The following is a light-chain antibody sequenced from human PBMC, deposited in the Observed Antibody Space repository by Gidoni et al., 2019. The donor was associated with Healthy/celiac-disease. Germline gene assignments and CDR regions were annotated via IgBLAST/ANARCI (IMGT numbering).Light chain of an antibody. CDR3: QQSDSTLWT. V-gene: IGKV1-39*01. CDR2: AAS. J-gene: IGKJ1*01. CDR1: QSISSY. Sequence: DIQMTQSPSSLSASVGDRVTITCRASQSISSYLNWYQQKPGKAPKLLIYAASSLQSGVTSRFSGSGSGTDFNITISSLQPEDFATYYCQQSDSTLWTFGQGTKVEIK.